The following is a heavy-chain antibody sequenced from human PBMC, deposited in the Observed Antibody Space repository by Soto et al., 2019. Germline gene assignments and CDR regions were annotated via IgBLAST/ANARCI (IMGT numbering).Heavy chain of an antibody. CDR3: ARSRGRTSHFDF. J-gene: IGHJ4*02. CDR1: GGSISSSSYY. Sequence: PSETLSLTCTVSGGSISSSSYYWGWIRQPPGKGLEWIGSIYYSGYTYYNPSLKSRVTISVDTSKNQFSLNLTSVTAADTAVYYCARSRGRTSHFDFWGQGTLVTVSS. D-gene: IGHD2-15*01. CDR2: IYYSGYT. V-gene: IGHV4-39*07.